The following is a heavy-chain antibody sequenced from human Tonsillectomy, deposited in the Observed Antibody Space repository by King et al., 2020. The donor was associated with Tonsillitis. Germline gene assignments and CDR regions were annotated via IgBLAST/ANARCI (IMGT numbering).Heavy chain of an antibody. CDR2: ISAGGGST. J-gene: IGHJ1*01. CDR1: GFTFSTYA. V-gene: IGHV3-23*04. CDR3: AKDIQYLGGYFQH. D-gene: IGHD3-16*01. Sequence: VQLVESGGDLVRPGGSLRLSCVVSGFTFSTYAMNWVRQAPGKGLEWVSGISAGGGSTYYADSVKGRFTISRDNSKNTLYLQMNSLRADDTALYYCAKDIQYLGGYFQHWGQGTRVTVSS.